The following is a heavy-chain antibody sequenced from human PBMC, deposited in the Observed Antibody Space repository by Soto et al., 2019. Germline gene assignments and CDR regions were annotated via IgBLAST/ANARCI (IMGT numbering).Heavy chain of an antibody. D-gene: IGHD1-26*01. CDR1: GDTFSSYA. CDR3: ARESAYGGNPLAFDY. Sequence: QVQLVQSGAEVKKPGSSVKVSCKASGDTFSSYAISWARQAPGQGLDWMGGIIPFFNTSNYAQKFQGRVTISADESTSTAYMELSSLRSEDTAMYYCARESAYGGNPLAFDYWGQGTLVTVSS. V-gene: IGHV1-69*01. J-gene: IGHJ4*02. CDR2: IIPFFNTS.